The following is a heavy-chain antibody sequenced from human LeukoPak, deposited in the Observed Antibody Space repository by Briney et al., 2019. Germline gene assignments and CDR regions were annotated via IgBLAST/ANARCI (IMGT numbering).Heavy chain of an antibody. CDR2: INHSGST. V-gene: IGHV4-34*01. CDR1: GGSFSGYY. Sequence: SETLSLTCAVYGGSFSGYYWSWIRQPPGKGLEWIGEINHSGSTNYNPSLKSRVTISVDTSKNQFSLKLSSVTAADTAVYYCARSRRGGSCYAYWGQGTLVTVSS. J-gene: IGHJ4*02. D-gene: IGHD2-15*01. CDR3: ARSRRGGSCYAY.